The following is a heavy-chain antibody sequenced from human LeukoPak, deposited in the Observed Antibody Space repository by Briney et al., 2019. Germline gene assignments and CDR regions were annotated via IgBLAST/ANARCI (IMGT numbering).Heavy chain of an antibody. V-gene: IGHV3-23*01. J-gene: IGHJ4*02. CDR1: GFTFSSFA. Sequence: GGSLRLSCAASGFTFSSFAMSWVRQAPGKGLQWVSTVSGNGVYTYYPDSVRGRFTISRDRSRNTVYLQVNSLSADDTALYYCARYGDPDSGGLLGKAYFDSWGQGALVTVSS. D-gene: IGHD3-22*01. CDR3: ARYGDPDSGGLLGKAYFDS. CDR2: VSGNGVYT.